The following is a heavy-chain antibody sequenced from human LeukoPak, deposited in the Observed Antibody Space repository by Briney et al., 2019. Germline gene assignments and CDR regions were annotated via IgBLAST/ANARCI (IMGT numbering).Heavy chain of an antibody. CDR1: GGSISSYY. Sequence: SETLSLTCTVSGGSISSYYWSWIRQPPGKGLEWIGYIYYSGSTTYNPSLKSRVTISVDTSKNQFSLKLSSVTAADTAVYYCARHMNYYDSSGYPYFDYWGQGTLVTVSS. D-gene: IGHD3-22*01. J-gene: IGHJ4*02. CDR3: ARHMNYYDSSGYPYFDY. CDR2: IYYSGST. V-gene: IGHV4-59*08.